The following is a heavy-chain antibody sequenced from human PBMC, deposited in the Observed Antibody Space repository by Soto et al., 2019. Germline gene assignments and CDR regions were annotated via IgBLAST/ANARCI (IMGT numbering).Heavy chain of an antibody. CDR1: GASISSYY. CDR2: IYYSGST. CDR3: ARVLVVPAAMAYYYYYGMDV. Sequence: PSETLSLTCTVSGASISSYYWSWIRQPPGKGLEWIGYIYYSGSTNYSPSLKSRVTISVDTSKNQFSLKLTSVTAADTAVYYCARVLVVPAAMAYYYYYGMDVWGQGTTVTVSS. D-gene: IGHD2-2*01. V-gene: IGHV4-59*01. J-gene: IGHJ6*02.